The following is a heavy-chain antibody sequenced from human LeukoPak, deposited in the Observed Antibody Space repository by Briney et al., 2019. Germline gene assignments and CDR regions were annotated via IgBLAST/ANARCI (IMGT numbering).Heavy chain of an antibody. J-gene: IGHJ4*02. CDR2: IRIITSAI. D-gene: IGHD3-22*01. CDR3: ARDFHVRLYDTGGYSY. Sequence: GGSLRLSCAASGFTFRNYNIDWVRQAPGQGLEWVSCIRIITSAIYFADSVKGRFTVSRDNAKNSLYLQMNSLRAEDTAVYYCARDFHVRLYDTGGYSYWGQGTLVTVSS. V-gene: IGHV3-48*01. CDR1: GFTFRNYN.